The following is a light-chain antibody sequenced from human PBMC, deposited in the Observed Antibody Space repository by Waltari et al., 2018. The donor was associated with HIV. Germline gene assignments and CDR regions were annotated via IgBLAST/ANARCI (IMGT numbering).Light chain of an antibody. Sequence: QSSLTQPRSVSGSPGQSVTISCSGTSSDVGSYNYVSWYQQHPGKAPTVMLYDVSKRPSGVPDRFSGSKSGKTASLTISGLQAEDEADYYCCSYAGMYTWVFGGGTKLTVL. CDR1: SSDVGSYNY. V-gene: IGLV2-11*01. J-gene: IGLJ3*02. CDR3: CSYAGMYTWV. CDR2: DVS.